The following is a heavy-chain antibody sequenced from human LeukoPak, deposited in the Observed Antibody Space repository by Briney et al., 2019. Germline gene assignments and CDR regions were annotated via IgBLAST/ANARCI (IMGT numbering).Heavy chain of an antibody. Sequence: GGSLRLSCAASGFTFSSSWMSWVRQAPGKGLEWVANIKQDGSEMYYVDSVKGRFTISRDNAKNSVYLQMNSLRAEDTAVYYCARVGSPPWSYYYYMDVWGKGTTVTVSS. J-gene: IGHJ6*03. D-gene: IGHD1-26*01. CDR3: ARVGSPPWSYYYYMDV. CDR2: IKQDGSEM. CDR1: GFTFSSSW. V-gene: IGHV3-7*01.